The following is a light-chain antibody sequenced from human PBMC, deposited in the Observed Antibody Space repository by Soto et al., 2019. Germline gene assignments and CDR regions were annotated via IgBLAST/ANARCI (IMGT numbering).Light chain of an antibody. Sequence: DTMLTQSPGTLALSPGEGATLSCRASQSLSGRYLAWYQQKPGQAPRLLIYCASTRATGIPDRFSGSGSGTEFTLTISRLEPEDFAVYYCQQYDSSPRTFGQGTKVDIK. CDR2: CAS. CDR1: QSLSGRY. J-gene: IGKJ1*01. V-gene: IGKV3-20*01. CDR3: QQYDSSPRT.